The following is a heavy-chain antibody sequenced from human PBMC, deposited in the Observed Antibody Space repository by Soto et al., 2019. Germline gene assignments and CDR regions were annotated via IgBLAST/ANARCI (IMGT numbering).Heavy chain of an antibody. J-gene: IGHJ4*02. D-gene: IGHD2-2*03. CDR1: GFTFSSYA. CDR2: ISGSGGST. Sequence: EVQLLESGGGLVQPGGSLRLSCAASGFTFSSYAMSWVRQAPGKGLEWVSPISGSGGSTYYADSEKGRFTISRDNSKNTLYLQMNRLRAEDTAVYYCAKALDIVVVPAAILFDYWGQGTLVTVSS. CDR3: AKALDIVVVPAAILFDY. V-gene: IGHV3-23*01.